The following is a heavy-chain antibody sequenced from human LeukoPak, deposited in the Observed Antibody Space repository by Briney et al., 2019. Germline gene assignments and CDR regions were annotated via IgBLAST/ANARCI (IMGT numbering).Heavy chain of an antibody. CDR1: GGSFSGYY. CDR2: INHSGST. J-gene: IGHJ6*02. CDR3: ARGLYGSGSYYQSLRRKYYYGMDV. Sequence: SETLSLTCAVYGGSFSGYYWSWIRQPPGKGLEWIGEINHSGSTNYNPSLKSRVTISVDTPKNQFSLKLSSVTAADTAVYYCARGLYGSGSYYQSLRRKYYYGMDVWGQGTTVTVSS. D-gene: IGHD3-10*01. V-gene: IGHV4-34*01.